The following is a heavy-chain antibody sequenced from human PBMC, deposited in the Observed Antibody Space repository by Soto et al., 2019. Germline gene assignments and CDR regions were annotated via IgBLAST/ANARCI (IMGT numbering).Heavy chain of an antibody. D-gene: IGHD3-22*01. Sequence: QVQLVQSGAEVKKPGASVKVSCKASGYTFTSYGISWVRQAPGQGLEWMGWISAYNGNTNYAQKLQGRVTMNTETTTSTAYMELRGLISDDTAVYYCARALEYYYDSSGYLANYYFDYWGQGTLVTVSS. CDR1: GYTFTSYG. CDR3: ARALEYYYDSSGYLANYYFDY. V-gene: IGHV1-18*01. CDR2: ISAYNGNT. J-gene: IGHJ4*02.